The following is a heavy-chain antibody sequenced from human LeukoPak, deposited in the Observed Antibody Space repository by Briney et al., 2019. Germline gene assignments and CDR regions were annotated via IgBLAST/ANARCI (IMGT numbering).Heavy chain of an antibody. J-gene: IGHJ6*02. CDR2: ISYDGRNN. CDR1: GFTFSTYA. V-gene: IGHV3-30*04. CDR3: ARDWARRVYNNYGMDV. Sequence: GRSLILSCAASGFTFSTYALHWVRQAPGKGLEWVAVISYDGRNNYYADSLKGRFTISRDNSKNTLYLQMNSLRSEDTAVYYCARDWARRVYNNYGMDVWGPGTTVTVSS. D-gene: IGHD5-24*01.